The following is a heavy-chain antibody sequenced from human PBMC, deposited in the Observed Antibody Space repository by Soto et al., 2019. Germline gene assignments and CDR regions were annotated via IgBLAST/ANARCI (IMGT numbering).Heavy chain of an antibody. CDR3: ARDPDCTNGVCYMDV. CDR1: GGSISSYY. V-gene: IGHV4-59*01. D-gene: IGHD2-8*01. CDR2: IYYSGST. J-gene: IGHJ6*03. Sequence: SETLSLTCTVSGGSISSYYWSWIRQPPGKGLEWIGYIYYSGSTNYNPSLKSRVTISVDTSKNQFSLKLSSVTAADTAVYYCARDPDCTNGVCYMDVWGKGTTVTVSS.